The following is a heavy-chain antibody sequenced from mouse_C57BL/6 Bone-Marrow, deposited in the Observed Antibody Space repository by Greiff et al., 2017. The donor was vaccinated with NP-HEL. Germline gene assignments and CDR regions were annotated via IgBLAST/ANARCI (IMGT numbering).Heavy chain of an antibody. CDR1: GYTFTSYG. Sequence: VKLVESGAELARPGASVKLSCKASGYTFTSYGISWVKQRTGQGLEWIGEIYPRSGNTYYNEKFKGKATLTADKSSSTAYMELRSLTSEDSAVYFCARLTTVVDYYAMDYWGQGTSVTVSS. D-gene: IGHD1-1*01. V-gene: IGHV1-81*01. J-gene: IGHJ4*01. CDR2: IYPRSGNT. CDR3: ARLTTVVDYYAMDY.